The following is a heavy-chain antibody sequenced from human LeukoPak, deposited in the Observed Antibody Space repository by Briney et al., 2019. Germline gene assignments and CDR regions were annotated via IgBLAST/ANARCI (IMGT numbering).Heavy chain of an antibody. CDR3: ARATYYYDSSGYYVPDAFDI. CDR1: GFSVSINY. V-gene: IGHV3-53*01. CDR2: IYSGGNI. J-gene: IGHJ3*02. D-gene: IGHD3-22*01. Sequence: PGGSLKLSCAVSGFSVSINYMTWVRQAPGKGLEWVSVIYSGGNIYYGDSVKGRFTISRDNSKNIVYLQMNSLRAEDTAVYYCARATYYYDSSGYYVPDAFDIWGQGTMVTVSS.